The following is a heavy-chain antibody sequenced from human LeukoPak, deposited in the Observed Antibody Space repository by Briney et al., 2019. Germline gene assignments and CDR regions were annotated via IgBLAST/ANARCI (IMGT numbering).Heavy chain of an antibody. J-gene: IGHJ3*02. CDR3: TTDPVDTAMGDAFDI. D-gene: IGHD5-18*01. V-gene: IGHV3-15*01. CDR1: GFTFDDYG. Sequence: GGSLRLSCAASGFTFDDYGMSWVRQAPGKGLEWVGRIKSKTDGGTTDYAAPVKGRFTISRDDSKNTLYLQMNSLKTEDTAVYYCTTDPVDTAMGDAFDIWGQGTMVTVSS. CDR2: IKSKTDGGTT.